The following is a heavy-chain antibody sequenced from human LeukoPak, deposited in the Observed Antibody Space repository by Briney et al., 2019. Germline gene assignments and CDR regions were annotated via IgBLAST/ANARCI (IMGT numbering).Heavy chain of an antibody. V-gene: IGHV1-18*01. CDR2: ISGYNGNT. D-gene: IGHD2-21*02. CDR1: GYTFTNYG. Sequence: ASVKVSFKASGYTFTNYGISWVRQAPGQGLEWMGWISGYNGNTNYAQDVQGRVTMTTDTSTRTAYMELRSLRSDDTAVYYCARVSCGGDCYSNWFDPWGQGTLVTVSS. J-gene: IGHJ5*02. CDR3: ARVSCGGDCYSNWFDP.